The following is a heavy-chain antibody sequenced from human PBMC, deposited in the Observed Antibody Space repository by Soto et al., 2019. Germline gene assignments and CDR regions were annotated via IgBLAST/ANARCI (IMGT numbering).Heavy chain of an antibody. V-gene: IGHV1-2*02. CDR2: INPNSDGT. CDR3: ARALYDSSGYNTLGFDH. CDR1: GYTFTGYY. J-gene: IGHJ4*02. Sequence: ASVKVSCKASGYTFTGYYMHWVRQVPGQGPEWMGSINPNSDGTTVGQRFQGRVTMTRDTSTRTGYMELNNLTSGDTAVYYCARALYDSSGYNTLGFDHWGQGTPVTVSS. D-gene: IGHD3-22*01.